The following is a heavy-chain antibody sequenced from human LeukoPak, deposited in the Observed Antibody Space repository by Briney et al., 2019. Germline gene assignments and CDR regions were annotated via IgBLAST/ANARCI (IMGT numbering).Heavy chain of an antibody. Sequence: GGSLRLSCAASGFTFKYYAMTWVRQAPGKGLEWVAAIDGSGDDTYYAGSVKGRFTISRDNSQNPLFLQVNSLRAEDTAVYYCARDLRGSIVRYFDYWGQGTLVTVSS. D-gene: IGHD3-9*01. CDR3: ARDLRGSIVRYFDY. CDR2: IDGSGDDT. J-gene: IGHJ4*02. CDR1: GFTFKYYA. V-gene: IGHV3-23*01.